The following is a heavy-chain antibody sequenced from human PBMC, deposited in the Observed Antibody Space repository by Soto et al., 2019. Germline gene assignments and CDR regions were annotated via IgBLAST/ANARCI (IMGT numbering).Heavy chain of an antibody. CDR2: INPNSGGT. J-gene: IGHJ4*02. CDR1: GYTFTGYY. D-gene: IGHD2-15*01. CDR3: ARDLAKGGGSAGFDY. V-gene: IGHV1-2*02. Sequence: QVQLVQSGAEVKKPGASVKVSCKASGYTFTGYYIHWVRQAPGQGLEWMGWINPNSGGTKYPQKFEGRVPMTRDTSIRTVYMSLTGLKSDDTAVYFCARDLAKGGGSAGFDYWGQGTLVAVSS.